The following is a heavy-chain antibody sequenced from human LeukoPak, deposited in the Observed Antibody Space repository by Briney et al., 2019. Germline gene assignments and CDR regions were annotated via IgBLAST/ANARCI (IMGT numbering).Heavy chain of an antibody. CDR3: ARSLTYYYYYMDV. J-gene: IGHJ6*03. CDR1: GGTFSSYA. Sequence: SVKVSCKASGGTFSSYAISWVRQAPGQGLEWMGGIIPIFGTANYAQKFQGRVAITTDESTSTAYMELSSLRSEDTAVYYCARSLTYYYYYMDVWGKGTTVTVSS. CDR2: IIPIFGTA. V-gene: IGHV1-69*05.